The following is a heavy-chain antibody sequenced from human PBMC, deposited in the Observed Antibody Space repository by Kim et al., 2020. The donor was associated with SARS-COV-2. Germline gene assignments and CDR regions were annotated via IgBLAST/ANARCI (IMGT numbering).Heavy chain of an antibody. J-gene: IGHJ4*02. V-gene: IGHV4-39*01. CDR1: GGSISSSSYY. Sequence: SETLSLTCTVSGGSISSSSYYWGWIRQPPGKGLEWIGSIYYSGSTYYNPSLKSRVTISVDTSKNQFSLKLSSVTAADTAVYYCARDLVGVNTFDYWGQGT. CDR2: IYYSGST. D-gene: IGHD1-26*01. CDR3: ARDLVGVNTFDY.